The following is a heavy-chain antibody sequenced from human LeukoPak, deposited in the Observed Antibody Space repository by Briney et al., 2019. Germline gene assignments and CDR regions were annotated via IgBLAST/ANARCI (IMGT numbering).Heavy chain of an antibody. J-gene: IGHJ6*02. CDR1: GGSFSGYY. CDR3: ASTDGGSYGMEYYYYGMDV. CDR2: IYYSGST. V-gene: IGHV4-59*08. D-gene: IGHD1-26*01. Sequence: PSETLSLTCAVYGGSFSGYYWSWIRQPPGKGLEWIGYIYYSGSTNYNPSLKSRVTISVDTSKNQFSLKLSSVTAADTAVYYCASTDGGSYGMEYYYYGMDVWGQGTTVTVSS.